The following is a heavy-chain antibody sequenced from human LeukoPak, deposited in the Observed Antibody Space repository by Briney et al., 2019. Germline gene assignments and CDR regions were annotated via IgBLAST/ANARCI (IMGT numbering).Heavy chain of an antibody. CDR3: ASTGEILTGYDY. V-gene: IGHV3-74*01. D-gene: IGHD3-9*01. CDR1: GFTFSSYW. CDR2: INSDGSSI. Sequence: QPGGSLRLSCAASGFTFSSYWMHWVRQAPGKGLVWVSRINSDGSSISYADSVKGRFTISRDNAKNTLYLQMNSLRVEDTAVYYCASTGEILTGYDYWGQGTLVTVSS. J-gene: IGHJ4*02.